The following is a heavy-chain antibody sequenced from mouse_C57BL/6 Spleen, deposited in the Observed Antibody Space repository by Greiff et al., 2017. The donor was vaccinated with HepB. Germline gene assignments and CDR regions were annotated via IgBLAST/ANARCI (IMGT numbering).Heavy chain of an antibody. V-gene: IGHV1-62-2*01. D-gene: IGHD2-3*01. CDR1: GYTFTEYT. CDR2: FYPGSGSI. J-gene: IGHJ2*01. CDR3: ARQEGGAYDGYYAFFDY. Sequence: VQLKQSGAELVKPGASVKLSCKASGYTFTEYTIHWVKQRSGQGLEWIGWFYPGSGSIKYNEKFKDKATLTADKSSSTVYMELSRLTSEDSAVYFCARQEGGAYDGYYAFFDYWGQGTTLTVSS.